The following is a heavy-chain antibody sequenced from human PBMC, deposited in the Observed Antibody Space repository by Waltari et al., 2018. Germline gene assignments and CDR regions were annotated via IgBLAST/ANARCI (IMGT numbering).Heavy chain of an antibody. CDR1: GYSFTSYW. Sequence: EVQLVQSGAEVKKPGESMKISCKDSGYSFTSYWIGWVRQMPGKGLEWMGILSPGDSDTRYSSSFHCQVTISASKSISTAYLQWSSLKASDTAMYYCARRRNYPGGAMDVWGQGTTVTVSS. V-gene: IGHV5-51*01. CDR3: ARRRNYPGGAMDV. CDR2: LSPGDSDT. D-gene: IGHD4-4*01. J-gene: IGHJ6*02.